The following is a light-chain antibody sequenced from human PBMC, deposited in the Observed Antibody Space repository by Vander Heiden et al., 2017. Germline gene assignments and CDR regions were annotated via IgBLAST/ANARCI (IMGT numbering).Light chain of an antibody. J-gene: IGKJ2*01. CDR2: AAS. CDR1: QSISSY. V-gene: IGKV1-39*01. Sequence: QMPLTPSSLSASVRDRVTITCRASQSISSYLNWYQQKPGKPPKLLIYAASSLQSGVPSRFSGSGSGTDFTLTISSLQPEDFATYYCQQSYSTPYTFGQGTKLEIK. CDR3: QQSYSTPYT.